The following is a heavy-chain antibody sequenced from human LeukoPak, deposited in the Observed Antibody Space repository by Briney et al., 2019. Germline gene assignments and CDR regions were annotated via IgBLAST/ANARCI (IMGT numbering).Heavy chain of an antibody. Sequence: PSETLSLTCTVSGYSISSGYYWGWIRQSPGKGLEWIGSIYQSGNTYYNPSLKSRVTISVDKSKNQLSLKLSSVTAADTAVYYCASRGDCNGGSCYYARRENWFDPWGQGTLVTVSS. CDR1: GYSISSGYY. V-gene: IGHV4-38-2*02. J-gene: IGHJ5*02. CDR2: IYQSGNT. D-gene: IGHD2-15*01. CDR3: ASRGDCNGGSCYYARRENWFDP.